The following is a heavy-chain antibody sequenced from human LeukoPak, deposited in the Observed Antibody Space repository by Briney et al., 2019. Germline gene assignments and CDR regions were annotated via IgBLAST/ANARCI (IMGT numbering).Heavy chain of an antibody. V-gene: IGHV3-23*01. J-gene: IGHJ6*03. CDR3: AKAGLVPYFYYMDV. D-gene: IGHD6-6*01. Sequence: GGSLRRYCAASGFTFSSYAMSWVRQAPGKGLEWVSAISGSGGSTYYADSVKGRFTITRDNSKNTLYLQMNSLRAEDSAVYYCAKAGLVPYFYYMDVWGKGTTVTVSS. CDR2: ISGSGGST. CDR1: GFTFSSYA.